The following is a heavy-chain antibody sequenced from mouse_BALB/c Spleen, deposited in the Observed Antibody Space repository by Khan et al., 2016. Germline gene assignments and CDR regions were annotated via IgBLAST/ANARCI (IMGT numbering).Heavy chain of an antibody. Sequence: EVELVESGGGLVKPGGSLKLSCAASGFTFSDYYMYWVRQTPEKRLEWVATISDGGAYTYYPDSVKGRFTISRDNAKNNLYLQMSSLKSEDTARYCCARTYGNYGYVDVWGAGTTVTVAS. CDR1: GFTFSDYY. CDR2: ISDGGAYT. J-gene: IGHJ1*01. CDR3: ARTYGNYGYVDV. D-gene: IGHD1-1*02. V-gene: IGHV5-4*02.